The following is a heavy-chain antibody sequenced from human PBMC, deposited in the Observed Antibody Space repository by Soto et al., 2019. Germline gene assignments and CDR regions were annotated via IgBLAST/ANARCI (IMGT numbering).Heavy chain of an antibody. CDR3: ARDGSRRWNYFATDYYYYCYMDV. D-gene: IGHD1-7*01. Sequence: ASVKVSCKASGYTFSSYAMHWVRQAPGQRPEWMGWINAGNGNTKYSENFQGRVTFTRDTSASTAYMELSSLRSADTAVYYCARDGSRRWNYFATDYYYYCYMDVWGKGTTVTVSS. CDR2: INAGNGNT. V-gene: IGHV1-3*01. CDR1: GYTFSSYA. J-gene: IGHJ6*03.